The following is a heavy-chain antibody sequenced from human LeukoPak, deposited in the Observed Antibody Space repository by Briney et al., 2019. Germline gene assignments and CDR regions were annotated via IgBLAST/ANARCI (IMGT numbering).Heavy chain of an antibody. J-gene: IGHJ3*02. CDR3: ATRRRAGAAPSAFDI. V-gene: IGHV1-8*01. CDR1: GYTFTSFH. CDR2: MNPNSGDT. Sequence: ASVKVFCKASGYTFTSFHINWVRQATGQGLEWMGWMNPNSGDTAYAHKFQGRITMTRSTSITTAYMELSSLRSEDTAVYYCATRRRAGAAPSAFDIWGQGTMVTVSS. D-gene: IGHD7-27*01.